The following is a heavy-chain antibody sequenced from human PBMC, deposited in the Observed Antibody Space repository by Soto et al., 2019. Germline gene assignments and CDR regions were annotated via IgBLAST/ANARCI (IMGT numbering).Heavy chain of an antibody. J-gene: IGHJ3*02. CDR2: IYPSDSRT. CDR3: ARPYTMVDAFDI. Sequence: PGESLKISCESSGYTFANYWIGWVRQVPGKGLEWVAIIYPSDSRTIYSPSFQGQVTISADKSISTAYLQWRSLKASDTAIYYCARPYTMVDAFDIWGQGTMVTVSS. V-gene: IGHV5-51*01. CDR1: GYTFANYW. D-gene: IGHD3-10*01.